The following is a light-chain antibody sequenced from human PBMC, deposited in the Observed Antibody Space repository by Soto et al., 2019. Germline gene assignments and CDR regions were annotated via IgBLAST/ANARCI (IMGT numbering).Light chain of an antibody. CDR2: GAF. V-gene: IGKV3-15*01. CDR1: QSVRSN. CDR3: QQYNDWPLT. J-gene: IGKJ1*01. Sequence: EIIMTQSPVNLSVSPGERATLSCSASQSVRSNLAWYQQKPGHAPSLRIYGAFTRATGIPTRFSGTGSGTEFTLTISSLQSEDCALYYCQQYNDWPLTFGQGTKVDSK.